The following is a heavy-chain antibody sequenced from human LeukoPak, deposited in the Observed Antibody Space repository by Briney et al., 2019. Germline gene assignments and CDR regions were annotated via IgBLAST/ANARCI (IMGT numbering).Heavy chain of an antibody. CDR2: ISYDGSNK. J-gene: IGHJ3*02. V-gene: IGHV3-30-3*01. Sequence: GGSLRLSCAASGFTFSSYAMHWVRQAPGKGLEWVAVISYDGSNKYYADSVKGRFTISRDNAKNSLYLQMNSLRAEDTAVYYCARESPGDTGDAFDIWGQGTMVTVSS. CDR1: GFTFSSYA. CDR3: ARESPGDTGDAFDI. D-gene: IGHD5-18*01.